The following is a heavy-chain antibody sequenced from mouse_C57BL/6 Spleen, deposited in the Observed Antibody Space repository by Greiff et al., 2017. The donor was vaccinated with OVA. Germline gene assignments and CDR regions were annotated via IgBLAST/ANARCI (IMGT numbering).Heavy chain of an antibody. CDR1: GFNIKNTY. CDR2: IDPANGNT. D-gene: IGHD3-1*01. CDR3: AIGATLDYYAMDD. Sequence: VQLKESVAELVRPGASVKLSCTASGFNIKNTYMHWVKQRPEQGLEWIGRIDPANGNTKYAPKFQGKATITADTSSNTAYLQLSSLTSEDTAIYYCAIGATLDYYAMDDWGQGTSVTVSS. V-gene: IGHV14-3*01. J-gene: IGHJ4*01.